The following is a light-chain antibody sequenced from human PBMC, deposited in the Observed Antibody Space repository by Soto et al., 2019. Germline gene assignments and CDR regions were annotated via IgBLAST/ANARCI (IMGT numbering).Light chain of an antibody. J-gene: IGLJ2*01. Sequence: QSALTQPPSVSGSPGQSVTIPCTGTSSDIGRYNRVSWYQQPPGAAPKLIIYEVTNRPSGVPDRVSGSKSGNAAPLTISGLQAEDDADYFCSSSTTSSTLVFGGGTKLTVL. CDR1: SSDIGRYNR. CDR3: SSSTTSSTLV. CDR2: EVT. V-gene: IGLV2-18*02.